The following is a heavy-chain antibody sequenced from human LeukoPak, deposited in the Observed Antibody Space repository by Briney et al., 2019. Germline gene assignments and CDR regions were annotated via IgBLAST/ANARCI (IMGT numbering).Heavy chain of an antibody. Sequence: SETLSLTCAVYGGSFSGYYWSWIRQPPGKGLEWIGEINHSGSINYNPSPQSRVTISVDTSKNQFSLKLSSVTAADTAVYYCARGGSSTRSNWFDPWGQGTLVTVSS. J-gene: IGHJ5*02. CDR3: ARGGSSTRSNWFDP. V-gene: IGHV4-34*01. CDR1: GGSFSGYY. CDR2: INHSGSI. D-gene: IGHD2-2*01.